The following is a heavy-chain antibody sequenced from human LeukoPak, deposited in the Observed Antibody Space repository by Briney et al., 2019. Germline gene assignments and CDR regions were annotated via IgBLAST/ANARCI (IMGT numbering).Heavy chain of an antibody. V-gene: IGHV4-39*01. CDR2: IYYSGST. J-gene: IGHJ4*02. Sequence: SETLSLTCSVSGGSISSSSYYWGWIRQPPGKGLEWIGRIYYSGSTYYNPSLNSRVTISVDTSKNQFSLGLSSVTAADTAVYYCARQHIAAAGQADDYWGQGTLVTVSS. D-gene: IGHD6-13*01. CDR3: ARQHIAAAGQADDY. CDR1: GGSISSSSYY.